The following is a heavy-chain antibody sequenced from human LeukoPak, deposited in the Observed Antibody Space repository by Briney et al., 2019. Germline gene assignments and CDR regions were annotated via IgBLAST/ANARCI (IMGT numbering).Heavy chain of an antibody. D-gene: IGHD6-6*01. CDR3: ARETSSSSGLDY. J-gene: IGHJ4*02. Sequence: GGSLRLSCAASGFTVNNSYMSWVRQAPGKGLEWVSVIYSGGSTYYADSVKGRFTISRDNSKNTLYLQMNSLRAEDTAVYYCARETSSSSGLDYWGQGTLVTVSS. CDR1: GFTVNNSY. CDR2: IYSGGST. V-gene: IGHV3-53*01.